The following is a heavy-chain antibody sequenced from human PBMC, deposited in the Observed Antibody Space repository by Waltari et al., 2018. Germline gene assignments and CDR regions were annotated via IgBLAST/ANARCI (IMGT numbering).Heavy chain of an antibody. CDR3: ARDVRVFWSGLTLYGMDV. D-gene: IGHD3-3*01. CDR1: GDSISSYY. Sequence: QVQLQESGPGLVKPSETLSLTCTVSGDSISSYYWSWIRQPPGKGLEWIGYIYYSGSTYYNPSLKSRVTISVDTSKNQFSLNLSSVTAADTAVYYCARDVRVFWSGLTLYGMDVWGQGTTVTVSS. CDR2: IYYSGST. V-gene: IGHV4-59*01. J-gene: IGHJ6*02.